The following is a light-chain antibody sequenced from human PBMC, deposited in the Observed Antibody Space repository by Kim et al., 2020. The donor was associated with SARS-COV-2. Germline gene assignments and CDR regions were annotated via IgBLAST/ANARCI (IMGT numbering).Light chain of an antibody. CDR1: SGSIASKY. V-gene: IGLV6-57*01. Sequence: GKTVTISCTRSSGSIASKYVQWYQQRPGSSPTTVIYEDNQRPSGVPDRFSGSIDSSSNSASLTISGLKTEDEADYYCQSYDSSNRVFGGGTQLTVL. CDR2: EDN. CDR3: QSYDSSNRV. J-gene: IGLJ3*02.